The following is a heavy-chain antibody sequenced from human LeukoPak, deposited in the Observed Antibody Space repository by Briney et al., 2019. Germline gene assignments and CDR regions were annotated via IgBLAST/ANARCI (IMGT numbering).Heavy chain of an antibody. Sequence: PSETLSLTCTVSGGSIISSSHYWGWIRQPPGKGLEWIGSIYYSGSTYYNPSLKSRVTISVDTSKNQFSLKLSSVTAADTAVYYCASRPPRGSYSYGYHFDYWGQGTLVTVSS. J-gene: IGHJ4*02. CDR3: ASRPPRGSYSYGYHFDY. D-gene: IGHD5-18*01. CDR2: IYYSGST. CDR1: GGSIISSSHY. V-gene: IGHV4-39*01.